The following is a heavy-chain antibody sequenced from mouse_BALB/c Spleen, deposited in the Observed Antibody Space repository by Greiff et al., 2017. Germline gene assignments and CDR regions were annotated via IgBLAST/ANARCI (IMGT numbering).Heavy chain of an antibody. CDR2: ISYSGST. D-gene: IGHD1-1*01. Sequence: EVKLLESGPGLVKPSQSLSLTCTVTGYSITSDYAWNWIRQFPGNKLEWMGYISYSGSTSYNPSLKSRISITRDTSKNQFFLQLNSVTTEDTATYYCARFYGSSHYWYFEVWGAGTTVTVSS. CDR3: ARFYGSSHYWYFEV. CDR1: GYSITSDYA. V-gene: IGHV3-2*02. J-gene: IGHJ1*01.